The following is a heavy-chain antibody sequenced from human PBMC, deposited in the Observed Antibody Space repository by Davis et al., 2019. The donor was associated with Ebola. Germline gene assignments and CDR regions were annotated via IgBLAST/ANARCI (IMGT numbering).Heavy chain of an antibody. J-gene: IGHJ4*02. V-gene: IGHV4-61*03. CDR3: ARGSQWLGPDY. CDR2: VYYSGTT. Sequence: SETLSLTCTVSAGSINSGDYYWSWIRQPPGKGLEWIGYVYYSGTTHYNPSLRGRVTISVDTSKKHFSLKLGSVTAADTAVYYCARGSQWLGPDYWGQGTLVTVSS. CDR1: AGSINSGDYY. D-gene: IGHD6-19*01.